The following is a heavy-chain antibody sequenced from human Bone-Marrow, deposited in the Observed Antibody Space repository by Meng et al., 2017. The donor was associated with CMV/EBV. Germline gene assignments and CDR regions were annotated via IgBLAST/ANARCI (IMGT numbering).Heavy chain of an antibody. D-gene: IGHD3-22*01. V-gene: IGHV1-18*01. CDR3: TSDFETMIGQPSHYHYDMDV. J-gene: IGHJ6*02. CDR2: ISPDNGNT. Sequence: ASVKVSCKASGGTFSSYGISWVRQAPGQGLEWMGWISPDNGNTKYAQKFQGRLTMTADATTNTAYMELRSLKSDDTAVYFCTSDFETMIGQPSHYHYDMDVWGQGHTVTGSS. CDR1: GGTFSSYG.